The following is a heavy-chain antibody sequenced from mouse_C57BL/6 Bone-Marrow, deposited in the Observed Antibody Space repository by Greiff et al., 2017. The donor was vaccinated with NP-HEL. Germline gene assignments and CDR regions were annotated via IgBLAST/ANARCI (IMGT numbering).Heavy chain of an antibody. D-gene: IGHD2-4*01. CDR3: ARLDYDGGPYYAMYY. CDR1: GFTFSSYA. CDR2: ISDGGSYT. Sequence: EVHLVESGGGLVKPGGSLKLSCAASGFTFSSYAMSWVRQTPEKRLEWVATISDGGSYTYYPDNVKGRFTISRDNAKNNLYLQMSHLKSEDTAMYYCARLDYDGGPYYAMYYWGQGTSVTVSS. J-gene: IGHJ4*01. V-gene: IGHV5-4*01.